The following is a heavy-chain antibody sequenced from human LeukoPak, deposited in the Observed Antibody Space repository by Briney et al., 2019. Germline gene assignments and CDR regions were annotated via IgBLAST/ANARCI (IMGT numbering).Heavy chain of an antibody. V-gene: IGHV4-39*07. Sequence: SETLSLTCTVSGDSITTGTYFWGWIRQPTGKALEWIGSIYSTGKTYYNPSLKSRVFISVDTYNNQFSLRLNSVTAADTAVYYCARGVKDDGGMSHPSDFWGQGRLVIVSS. CDR1: GDSITTGTYF. CDR2: IYSTGKT. CDR3: ARGVKDDGGMSHPSDF. J-gene: IGHJ4*02. D-gene: IGHD2-15*01.